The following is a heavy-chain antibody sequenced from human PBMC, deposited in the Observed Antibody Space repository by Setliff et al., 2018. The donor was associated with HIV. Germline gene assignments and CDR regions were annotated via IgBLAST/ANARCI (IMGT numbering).Heavy chain of an antibody. CDR2: IYPIGSPDFPSGNT. CDR3: ASASIAAAGTGVRSRHFDF. J-gene: IGHJ4*02. D-gene: IGHD6-13*01. CDR1: GGSISNYY. Sequence: PSETLSLTCTVSGGSISNYYWSWIRQPPGKGLEWIGYIYPIGSPDFPSGNTVYNPSFRSRVTLSLDTSKNQFSLKLSSVTAADTAVYYCASASIAAAGTGVRSRHFDFWGQGTLVTVSS. V-gene: IGHV4-4*08.